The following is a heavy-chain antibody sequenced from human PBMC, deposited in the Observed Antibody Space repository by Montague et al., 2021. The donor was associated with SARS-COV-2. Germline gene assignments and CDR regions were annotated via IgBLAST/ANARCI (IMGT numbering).Heavy chain of an antibody. J-gene: IGHJ6*02. D-gene: IGHD3-9*01. CDR3: ARAFTDWLRYYGMDV. CDR1: GGSICSSSYY. Sequence: SETLSLTCTVSGGSICSSSYYWGWIRQPPGKGLEWIGSIYYSGSTYYNPSLKSRVTISVDTSKNQFSLKLSSVTAADTAVYYCARAFTDWLRYYGMDVWGQGTTVTVSS. V-gene: IGHV4-39*01. CDR2: IYYSGST.